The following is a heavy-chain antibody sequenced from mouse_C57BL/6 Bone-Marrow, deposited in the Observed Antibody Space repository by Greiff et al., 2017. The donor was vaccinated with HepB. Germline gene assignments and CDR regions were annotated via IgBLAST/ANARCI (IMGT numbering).Heavy chain of an antibody. CDR1: GYTFPSYW. CDR2: IDPSDSYT. V-gene: IGHV1-69*01. Sequence: QVQLQQPGAELVMPGASVKLSCKASGYTFPSYWMHWVKQRPGQGLEWIGEIDPSDSYTNYNQKFKGKSTLTVDKSSSTAYMQLSSLTSEDSAVYYCAREGPFLTLGYAMDYWGQGTSVTVSS. D-gene: IGHD4-1*01. J-gene: IGHJ4*01. CDR3: AREGPFLTLGYAMDY.